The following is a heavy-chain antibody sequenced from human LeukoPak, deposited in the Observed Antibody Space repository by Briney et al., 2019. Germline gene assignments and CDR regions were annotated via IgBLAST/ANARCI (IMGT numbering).Heavy chain of an antibody. CDR2: IYHSGST. CDR1: GGSISSNNW. J-gene: IGHJ5*02. V-gene: IGHV4-4*02. CDR3: ARDQTGLYNWFDP. D-gene: IGHD1-1*01. Sequence: PSETLSLTCAVSGGSISSNNWWSWVRQPPGKGPEWIGEIYHSGSTNYNPSLKSRVTISVDKSKNQFSLKLSSVTAADTAVYYCARDQTGLYNWFDPWGQGILVTVSS.